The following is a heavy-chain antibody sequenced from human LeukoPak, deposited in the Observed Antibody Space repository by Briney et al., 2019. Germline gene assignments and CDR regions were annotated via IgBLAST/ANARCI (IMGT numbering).Heavy chain of an antibody. CDR2: IYYSGST. CDR1: GGSFSGYY. CDR3: ARESTPAY. Sequence: SETLSLTCAVYGGSFSGYYWSWIRQPPGKGLEWIGHIYYSGSTNYNPSLRSRVSMSVDTSKNQFSLNLSSVTAADTAVYYCARESTPAYWGQGTLVTVSS. V-gene: IGHV4-59*01. J-gene: IGHJ4*02. D-gene: IGHD2-2*01.